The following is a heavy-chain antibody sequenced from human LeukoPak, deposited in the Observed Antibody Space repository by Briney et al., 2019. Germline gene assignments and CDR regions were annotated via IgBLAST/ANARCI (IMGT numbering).Heavy chain of an antibody. D-gene: IGHD1-26*01. CDR3: ARSRSEYSGSYYFY. J-gene: IGHJ4*02. CDR1: GGSISRSNW. V-gene: IGHV4/OR15-8*03. Sequence: ADTLSLTRVVSGGSISRSNWWRWVRQPPGQGLEWIGEIYHSGSTNYNPSLKSRVTISVDKSKNQFSLKLSSVTPADTAVYYCARSRSEYSGSYYFYWGQGTLVTVSS. CDR2: IYHSGST.